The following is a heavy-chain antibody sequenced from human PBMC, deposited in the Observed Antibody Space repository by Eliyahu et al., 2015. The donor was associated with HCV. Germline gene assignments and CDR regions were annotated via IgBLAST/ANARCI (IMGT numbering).Heavy chain of an antibody. CDR3: AKDGDSSGWYPSFDY. V-gene: IGHV3-23*01. Sequence: EVQLLESGGGLVQPGGSLRLSCAASGFTFSSYAMSWVRQAPGKGLGWVSAISGSGGSTYYADSVKGRFTISRDNSKNTLYLQMNSLRAEDTAVYYCAKDGDSSGWYPSFDYWGQGTLVTVSS. CDR1: GFTFSSYA. D-gene: IGHD6-19*01. CDR2: ISGSGGST. J-gene: IGHJ4*02.